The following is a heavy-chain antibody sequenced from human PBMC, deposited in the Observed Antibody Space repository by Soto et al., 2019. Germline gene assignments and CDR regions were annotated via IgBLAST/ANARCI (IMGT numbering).Heavy chain of an antibody. V-gene: IGHV1-18*01. CDR3: ARGVGSGSYYNQYNWFAP. CDR1: AYTFTKYG. J-gene: IGHJ5*02. D-gene: IGHD3-10*01. CDR2: INVYNGNT. Sequence: SVKVACKASAYTFTKYGMSWVGQATGQGLEWMGWINVYNGNTKYAKKVQGRVTMTTDTSTSTAYMELRSLRSDDTAVYYCARGVGSGSYYNQYNWFAPWGQGTLVTVSS.